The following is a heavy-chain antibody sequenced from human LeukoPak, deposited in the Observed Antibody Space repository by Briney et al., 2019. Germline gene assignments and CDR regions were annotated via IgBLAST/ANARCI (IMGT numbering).Heavy chain of an antibody. Sequence: GRSLRLSCAASGFTFSSYGMHWVRQAPGKGLEWVAVISYDGSNKYYADSVKGRFTISRDNSKNTLYLQMKSLRAEDTAVYYCASYSKWNPYYFDYWGQGTPVTVSS. CDR1: GFTFSSYG. CDR2: ISYDGSNK. D-gene: IGHD4-11*01. CDR3: ASYSKWNPYYFDY. V-gene: IGHV3-30*03. J-gene: IGHJ4*02.